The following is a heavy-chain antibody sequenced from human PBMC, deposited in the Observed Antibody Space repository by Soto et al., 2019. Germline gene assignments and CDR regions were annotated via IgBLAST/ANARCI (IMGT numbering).Heavy chain of an antibody. CDR2: ISGSGGST. J-gene: IGHJ6*02. CDR3: AKPSGSYYYYGMDV. V-gene: IGHV3-23*01. CDR1: GFTFSSYA. Sequence: PGGSLRLSCAASGFTFSSYAMSWVRQAPGKGLEWVSAISGSGGSTYYADSVKGRFTISRDNSKNTLYLQMNSLRAEDTAVYYCAKPSGSYYYYGMDVWGQGTTVTVSS.